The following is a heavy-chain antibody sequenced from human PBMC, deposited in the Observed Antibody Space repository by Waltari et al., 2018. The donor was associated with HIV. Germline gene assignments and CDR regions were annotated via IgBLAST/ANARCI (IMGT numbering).Heavy chain of an antibody. Sequence: QVQLVQSGAEVKKPGASVKVSCKASGYTFTGYYMHWVRQAPGQGLEWMGWINPNSGGTNYAQKLQGRVTMTRDTSISTAYMELSRLRSDDTAVYYCARDLFSGVIMKGEGWGQGTLVTVSS. CDR2: INPNSGGT. V-gene: IGHV1-2*02. CDR1: GYTFTGYY. J-gene: IGHJ4*02. CDR3: ARDLFSGVIMKGEG. D-gene: IGHD2-8*01.